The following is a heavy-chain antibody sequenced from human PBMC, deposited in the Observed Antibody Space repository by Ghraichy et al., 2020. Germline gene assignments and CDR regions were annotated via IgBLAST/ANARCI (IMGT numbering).Heavy chain of an antibody. CDR3: AKRGDDRSQFDY. V-gene: IGHV1-2*02. CDR2: INPHSGGT. CDR1: GYTFTAYY. D-gene: IGHD3-16*01. J-gene: IGHJ4*02. Sequence: ASVKVSCKTSGYTFTAYYIHWVRQAPGQGLEWMGWINPHSGGTKYAQKFQGRVTMTSDTSISAAYTDLTRLTSDDTALYYCAKRGDDRSQFDYWGQGTLVTVSS.